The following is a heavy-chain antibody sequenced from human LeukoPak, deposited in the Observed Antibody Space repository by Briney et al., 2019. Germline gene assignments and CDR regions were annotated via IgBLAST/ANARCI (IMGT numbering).Heavy chain of an antibody. Sequence: GGSLRLSCAASGFTVSSNYMSWVRQAPGKGLEWVSAISGSGGSTYYADSVKGRFTISRDNSKNTLYLQMNSLRAEDTAVYYCAKDPGYDFWSGLFDYWGQGTLVTVSS. V-gene: IGHV3-23*01. J-gene: IGHJ4*02. CDR2: ISGSGGST. CDR1: GFTVSSNY. CDR3: AKDPGYDFWSGLFDY. D-gene: IGHD3-3*01.